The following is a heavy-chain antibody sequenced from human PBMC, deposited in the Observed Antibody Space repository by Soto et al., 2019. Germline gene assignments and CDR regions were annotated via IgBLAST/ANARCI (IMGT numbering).Heavy chain of an antibody. CDR2: IYYSGST. V-gene: IGHV4-39*01. Sequence: EWLCRAGAVSGGSISSSSYYWGWIRQPPGKGLEWIGSIYYSGSTYYNPSLKSRVTVSVDTSKNQFSLTLSSVTAAATAVYYCARHLGRDDWFDPWGQGTPVTVYS. CDR1: GGSISSSSYY. D-gene: IGHD3-16*01. J-gene: IGHJ5*02. CDR3: ARHLGRDDWFDP.